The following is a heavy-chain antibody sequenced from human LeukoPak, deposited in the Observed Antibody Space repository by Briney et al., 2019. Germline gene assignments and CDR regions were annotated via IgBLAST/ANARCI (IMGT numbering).Heavy chain of an antibody. D-gene: IGHD2-15*01. J-gene: IGHJ4*02. Sequence: GGSLRLSCAASGFTFSSYSMCWVRQAPGKGREWVSGIKESGDINYYADSVKGRFTISRDNSKNTVYLQMNSLRAEDTAKYYCAKYCSGATCSGYWGQGTLVPVSP. CDR3: AKYCSGATCSGY. CDR2: IKESGDIN. CDR1: GFTFSSYS. V-gene: IGHV3-23*01.